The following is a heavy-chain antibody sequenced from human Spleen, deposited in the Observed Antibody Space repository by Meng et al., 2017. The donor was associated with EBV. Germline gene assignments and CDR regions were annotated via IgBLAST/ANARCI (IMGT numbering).Heavy chain of an antibody. J-gene: IGHJ4*02. CDR3: AHQLSATYFDY. CDR1: GFSLSTSGEG. CDR2: IYWDDDK. V-gene: IGHV2-5*02. Sequence: QITLKESGPTLVKATQTLTLPCTFSGFSLSTSGEGVGWIRQPPGKALEWLALIYWDDDKRYSPSLRNRLSITKDTSRNQVVLTVTNMDPVDTATYYCAHQLSATYFDYWGQGTLVTVSS. D-gene: IGHD1-1*01.